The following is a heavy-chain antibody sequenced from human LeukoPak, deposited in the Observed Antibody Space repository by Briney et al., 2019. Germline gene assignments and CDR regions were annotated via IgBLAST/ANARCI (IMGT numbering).Heavy chain of an antibody. V-gene: IGHV4-61*02. D-gene: IGHD6-13*01. CDR3: ARGTRVYQTYYFDY. CDR1: GGSISSGSYY. J-gene: IGHJ4*02. Sequence: SQTLSLTCTVSGGSISSGSYYWSWIRQPAGKGLEWIGRIYTSGSTNYNPSLKSRVTISVDTSKNQFSLKLSSVTAADTAVYYCARGTRVYQTYYFDYWGQGTLVTVSS. CDR2: IYTSGST.